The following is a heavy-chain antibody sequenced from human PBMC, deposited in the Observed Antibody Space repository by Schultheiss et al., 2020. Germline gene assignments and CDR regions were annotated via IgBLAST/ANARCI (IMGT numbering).Heavy chain of an antibody. CDR1: GGSISSYY. CDR3: AREMGSGSYPDY. CDR2: IYYSGST. J-gene: IGHJ4*02. V-gene: IGHV4-59*12. D-gene: IGHD3-10*01. Sequence: SETLSLTCTVSGGSISSYYWSWIRQPPGKGLEWIGYIYYSGSTNYNPSLKSRVTISVDTSKNQFSLKLSSVTAADTAVYYCAREMGSGSYPDYWGQGTLVTVSS.